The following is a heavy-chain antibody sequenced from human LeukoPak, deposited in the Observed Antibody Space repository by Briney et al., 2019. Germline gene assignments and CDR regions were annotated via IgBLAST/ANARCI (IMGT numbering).Heavy chain of an antibody. V-gene: IGHV3-15*01. CDR3: TTDIRPYSSGWYALGY. Sequence: PGGSLRLSCAASGFTFSNAWMSWVRQAPGKGLEWVGRIKSKTDGGTTDYAAPVKGRFTISRDDSKNTLYLQMNSLKTEDTAVYYCTTDIRPYSSGWYALGYWGQGTLVTVSS. D-gene: IGHD6-19*01. CDR2: IKSKTDGGTT. CDR1: GFTFSNAW. J-gene: IGHJ4*02.